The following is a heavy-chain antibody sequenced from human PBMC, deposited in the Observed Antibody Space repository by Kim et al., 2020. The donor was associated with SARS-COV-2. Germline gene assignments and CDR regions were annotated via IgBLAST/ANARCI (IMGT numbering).Heavy chain of an antibody. CDR2: INHSGST. D-gene: IGHD3-3*02. Sequence: SETLSLTCAVYGGSFSGYYWSWIRQPPGKGLEWIGEINHSGSTNYNPSLKSRVTISVDTSKNQFSLKLSSVTAADTAVYYCARVGLRPAHLWSGWRYYFDYWGQGTLVTVSS. CDR3: ARVGLRPAHLWSGWRYYFDY. V-gene: IGHV4-34*01. J-gene: IGHJ4*02. CDR1: GGSFSGYY.